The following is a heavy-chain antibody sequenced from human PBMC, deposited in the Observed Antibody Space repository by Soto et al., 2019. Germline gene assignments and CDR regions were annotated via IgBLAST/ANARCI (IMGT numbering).Heavy chain of an antibody. Sequence: QAQLVQSGAEVKKPGDSVKVSCKASGYSFSDYYMHWVRQAPGQGLEWMGWVNPNSGDTVLAQKFQGRVSLTRDTSIATAYMELRSLTSDDTAVYFCARDATGYCSGGRCYSDHMDVWGKGTTVSVSS. V-gene: IGHV1-2*02. CDR1: GYSFSDYY. D-gene: IGHD2-15*01. CDR2: VNPNSGDT. CDR3: ARDATGYCSGGRCYSDHMDV. J-gene: IGHJ6*03.